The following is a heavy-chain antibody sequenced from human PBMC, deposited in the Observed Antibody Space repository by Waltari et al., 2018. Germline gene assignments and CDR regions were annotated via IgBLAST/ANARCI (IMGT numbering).Heavy chain of an antibody. CDR3: AKDCYSGTCSFDI. Sequence: EVQLLESGGGLVQPGGSLRLSCAASGFAFSRFSMSLVRQTQGKGLECVSAISSTGGSTYYADSVKGRFSIFRDNSQNMLYVQMNSLRVEDTAVYYCAKDCYSGTCSFDIWGQGTMVTVSS. CDR2: ISSTGGST. D-gene: IGHD2-21*01. CDR1: GFAFSRFS. V-gene: IGHV3-23*01. J-gene: IGHJ3*02.